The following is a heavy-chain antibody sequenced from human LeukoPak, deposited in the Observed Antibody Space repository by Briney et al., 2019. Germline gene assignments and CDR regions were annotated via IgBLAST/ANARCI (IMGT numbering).Heavy chain of an antibody. CDR2: IYHSGST. J-gene: IGHJ4*02. D-gene: IGHD3-10*01. Sequence: SETLSLTCTVSGYSISSGYYWGWIRQPPGKGLEWIGSIYHSGSTYYNPSLKSRVTISVDTSKNQFSLKLSSVTAADTAVYYCARDFTMVRGVISSPPFDYWGQGTLVTVSS. CDR1: GYSISSGYY. CDR3: ARDFTMVRGVISSPPFDY. V-gene: IGHV4-38-2*02.